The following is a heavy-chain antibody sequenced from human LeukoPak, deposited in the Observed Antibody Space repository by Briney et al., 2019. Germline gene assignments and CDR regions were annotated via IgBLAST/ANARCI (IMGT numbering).Heavy chain of an antibody. V-gene: IGHV3-11*01. J-gene: IGHJ4*02. Sequence: PGGSLRLSCTASGFTFSDDYMSWIRQTPGEGLEYIAYISTSGSSTYYADSVRGRFTISRDNTEKSLHLQMNTLRAEDTGVYYCARAGFSSGWYVGHWGQGTLVTVSS. CDR1: GFTFSDDY. CDR3: ARAGFSSGWYVGH. CDR2: ISTSGSST. D-gene: IGHD6-19*01.